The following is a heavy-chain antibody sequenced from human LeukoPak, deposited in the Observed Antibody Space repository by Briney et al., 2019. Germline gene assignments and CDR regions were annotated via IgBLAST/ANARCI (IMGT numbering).Heavy chain of an antibody. CDR1: GGSFSGYY. Sequence: SETLSLTCAVYGGSFSGYYWSWIRQPPGKGLEWIGEINHSGSNKYNPSLKSRVTISVATSKTQFSLKLSSVTAADTAVYYCAIAAADVVGYYYYGMDVWGQGTTVTVSS. CDR3: AIAAADVVGYYYYGMDV. D-gene: IGHD6-13*01. V-gene: IGHV4-34*01. J-gene: IGHJ6*02. CDR2: INHSGSN.